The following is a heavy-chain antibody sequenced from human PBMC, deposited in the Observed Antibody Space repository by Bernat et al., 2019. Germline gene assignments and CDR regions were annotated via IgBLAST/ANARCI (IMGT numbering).Heavy chain of an antibody. V-gene: IGHV1-3*01. CDR2: IIAGNGNT. Sequence: QVQLVQSGAEVKKPGASVKVSCKASGYTFTSYAMNWVRQAPGQRLEWMGWIIAGNGNTKYSQKFQGRVTITRDTSSSTAYMELSSLRSEDTAVCYCARLLGAGCIIDVWGQGTTVTVSS. D-gene: IGHD6-13*01. CDR1: GYTFTSYA. CDR3: ARLLGAGCIIDV. J-gene: IGHJ6*02.